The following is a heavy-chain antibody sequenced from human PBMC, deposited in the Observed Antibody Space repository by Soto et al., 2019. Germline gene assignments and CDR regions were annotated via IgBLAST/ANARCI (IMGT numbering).Heavy chain of an antibody. CDR2: IYYSGST. V-gene: IGHV4-39*01. J-gene: IGHJ6*02. CDR3: ARQAGPGPLYYYYGMDV. Sequence: SETLSLTCTVSGGSISSSSYYWGWIRQPPGKGLEWIGSIYYSGSTYYNPSLKSRVTISVDTSKNQFSLKLSSVTAADTAVYYCARQAGPGPLYYYYGMDVWGQGTTVTVSS. CDR1: GGSISSSSYY.